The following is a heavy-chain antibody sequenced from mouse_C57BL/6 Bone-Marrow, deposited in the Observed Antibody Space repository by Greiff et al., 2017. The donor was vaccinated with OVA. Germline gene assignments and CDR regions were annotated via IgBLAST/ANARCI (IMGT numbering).Heavy chain of an antibody. CDR2: IYPRSGNT. J-gene: IGHJ2*01. Sequence: VQLQQSGAELARPGASVKLSCKASGYTFTSYGISWVKQRTGQGLEWIGEIYPRSGNTYYNEKFKGKATLTADKSSSTAYMELRRLTTEDSAVYYCARGGDCGYRFDYWGQGTTLTVSS. CDR1: GYTFTSYG. V-gene: IGHV1-81*01. D-gene: IGHD2-2*01. CDR3: ARGGDCGYRFDY.